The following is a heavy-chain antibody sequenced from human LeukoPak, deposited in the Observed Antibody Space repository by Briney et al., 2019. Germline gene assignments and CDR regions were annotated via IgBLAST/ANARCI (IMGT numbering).Heavy chain of an antibody. CDR2: INPSSGGT. D-gene: IGHD6-19*01. CDR3: ARQKSYSSGWYHY. CDR1: GYTFTGYY. V-gene: IGHV1-2*02. Sequence: ASVKVSCKASGYTFTGYYMHWVRQAPGQGLEWMGWINPSSGGTNYAQKFQSRVTMTRDTSISTAYMELSRLRSDDTAVYYCARQKSYSSGWYHYWGQGTLVTVSS. J-gene: IGHJ4*02.